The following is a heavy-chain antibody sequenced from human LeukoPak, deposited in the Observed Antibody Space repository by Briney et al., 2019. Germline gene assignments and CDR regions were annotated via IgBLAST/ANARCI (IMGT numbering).Heavy chain of an antibody. V-gene: IGHV3-23*01. J-gene: IGHJ4*02. CDR2: IGGGGGST. D-gene: IGHD1-26*01. CDR3: ARIRWGALGD. Sequence: GGSLRLSCAASGFPFNNYAVSWVRQAPGQGLEWVSAIGGGGGSTYYADSVKGRFTISKDNSKSTLYLQMHSLRAEDTAVYYCARIRWGALGDWGPGTLVTVSS. CDR1: GFPFNNYA.